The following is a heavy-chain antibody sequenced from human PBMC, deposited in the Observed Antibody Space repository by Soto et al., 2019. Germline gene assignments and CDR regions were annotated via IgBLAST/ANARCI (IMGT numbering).Heavy chain of an antibody. V-gene: IGHV4-39*01. CDR2: IYYSGST. Sequence: QLQLQESGPGLVKPSETLSLTCTVSGGSISISSYYWGWIRQPPGKGLEWIGSIYYSGSTYYNPSLKSRVTISVDTSKNQSSLNLNSVTAADTAVYYCARPPTASLDAFEIWGQGTMVTVSS. CDR1: GGSISISSYY. CDR3: ARPPTASLDAFEI. J-gene: IGHJ3*02.